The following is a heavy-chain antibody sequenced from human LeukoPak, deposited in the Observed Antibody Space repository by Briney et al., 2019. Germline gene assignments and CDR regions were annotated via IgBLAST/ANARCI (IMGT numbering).Heavy chain of an antibody. D-gene: IGHD1-26*01. Sequence: GGSLRLSCAASGFTFSSYSMNWVRQAPGKRLEWVSSISSSSSYIFYADSVKGRFTISRDNAKNSLYLQMNSLRAEDTAVYYCARGEVVGTTTGVDYWGQGTLVTVSS. V-gene: IGHV3-21*01. CDR3: ARGEVVGTTTGVDY. J-gene: IGHJ4*02. CDR2: ISSSSSYI. CDR1: GFTFSSYS.